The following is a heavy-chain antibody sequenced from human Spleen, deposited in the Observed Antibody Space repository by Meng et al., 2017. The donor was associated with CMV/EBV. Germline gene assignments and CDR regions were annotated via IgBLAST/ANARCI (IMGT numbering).Heavy chain of an antibody. Sequence: ASVKVSCKASGYTFTGYYMHWVRQAPGQGLEWMGWINPYSAGRNYAENFQGRVTMTRDTSISTAYMELSSLRSDDTAVYYCARRSASHLQRGAFDIWGQGTMVTVS. CDR3: ARRSASHLQRGAFDI. CDR1: GYTFTGYY. V-gene: IGHV1-2*02. D-gene: IGHD3-3*02. J-gene: IGHJ3*02. CDR2: INPYSAGR.